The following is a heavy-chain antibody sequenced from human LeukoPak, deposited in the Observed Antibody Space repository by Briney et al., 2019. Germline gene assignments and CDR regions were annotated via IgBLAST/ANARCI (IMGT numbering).Heavy chain of an antibody. D-gene: IGHD3-16*01. CDR1: GYTFTGYY. V-gene: IGHV1-2*02. Sequence: EASVKDSCKASGYTFTGYYMHWVRPAPGQGLEWMGWINPNSGGTNYAQKFQGRVTMTRDTSISTAYKAQSRLRSDDTAVDYCARGRSDYWGQGTLVTVSS. CDR3: ARGRSDY. J-gene: IGHJ4*02. CDR2: INPNSGGT.